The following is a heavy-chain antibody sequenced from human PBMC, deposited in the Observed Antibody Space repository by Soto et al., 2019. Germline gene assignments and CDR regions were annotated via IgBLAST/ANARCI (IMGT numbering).Heavy chain of an antibody. CDR2: INYDGYS. D-gene: IGHD3-10*01. CDR3: ARHGFGPLHGLVDV. J-gene: IGHJ6*02. CDR1: GGSITNYY. Sequence: QVQLQESGPGLVKPSETLSLTCTVSGGSITNYYCSWFRQPSGKGLEWIGYINYDGYSAYNLSLKGRVTLSMAASKTQFSLMLESVTATDTAVYYCARHGFGPLHGLVDVWGPGTTVIVSS. V-gene: IGHV4-59*08.